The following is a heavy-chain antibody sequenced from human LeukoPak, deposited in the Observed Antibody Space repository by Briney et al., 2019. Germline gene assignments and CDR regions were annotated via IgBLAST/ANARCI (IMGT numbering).Heavy chain of an antibody. V-gene: IGHV3-23*01. CDR2: ISGSGGST. CDR3: AKGFGGFRGITIFGVVINLDY. Sequence: HPGGSLRLSCAASGFTFSSYAMSWVRQAPGKGLEWVSAISGSGGSTYYADSVKGRFTISRDNSKNTLYLQMNSLRAEDTAVYYCAKGFGGFRGITIFGVVINLDYWGQGTLVTVSS. J-gene: IGHJ4*02. CDR1: GFTFSSYA. D-gene: IGHD3-3*01.